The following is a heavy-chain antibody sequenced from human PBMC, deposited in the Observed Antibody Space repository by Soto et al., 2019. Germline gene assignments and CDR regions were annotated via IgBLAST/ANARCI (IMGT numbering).Heavy chain of an antibody. J-gene: IGHJ4*02. CDR1: GLTFSSYG. Sequence: PGGSLRLSCAASGLTFSSYGMHWVRQAPGKGLEWVAVISYDGSNKYYADSVKGRFTISRDNSKNTLYLQMNSLRAEDTAVYYCAKDPRIQLWVPYYFDYWGQGTLVTVSS. D-gene: IGHD5-18*01. V-gene: IGHV3-30*18. CDR2: ISYDGSNK. CDR3: AKDPRIQLWVPYYFDY.